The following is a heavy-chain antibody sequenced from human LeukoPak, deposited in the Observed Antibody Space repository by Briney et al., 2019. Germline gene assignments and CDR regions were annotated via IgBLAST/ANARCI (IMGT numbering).Heavy chain of an antibody. CDR1: GGSISSSSYY. J-gene: IGHJ4*02. Sequence: SETLSLTCTVSGGSISSSSYYWGWIRQPPGKGLEWIGSIYYSGSTYYNPSLKSRVTISVDTSKNQFSLKLSSVTAADTAVYYCAREKGSLGSHYDFWSGSRPFDYWGQGTLVTVSS. CDR2: IYYSGST. V-gene: IGHV4-39*07. CDR3: AREKGSLGSHYDFWSGSRPFDY. D-gene: IGHD3-3*01.